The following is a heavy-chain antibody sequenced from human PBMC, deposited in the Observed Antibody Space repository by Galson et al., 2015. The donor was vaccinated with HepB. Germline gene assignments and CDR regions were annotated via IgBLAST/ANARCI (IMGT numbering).Heavy chain of an antibody. CDR1: GFTFSNAW. Sequence: SLRLSCAASGFTFSNAWMSWVRQAPGKGLEGGGRIKSKTDGGTTDYAAPVKGRFTISRDDSKNTLYLQMNSLITEDTAVYYCTTVLMTTVTSGDYWGQGTLVTVSS. CDR2: IKSKTDGGTT. V-gene: IGHV3-15*01. CDR3: TTVLMTTVTSGDY. J-gene: IGHJ4*02. D-gene: IGHD4-17*01.